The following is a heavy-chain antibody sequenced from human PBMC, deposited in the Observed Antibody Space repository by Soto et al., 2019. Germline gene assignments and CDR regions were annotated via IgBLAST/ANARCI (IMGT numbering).Heavy chain of an antibody. CDR1: GYRFTNYW. CDR3: TTHRAYSGYDSFDY. V-gene: IGHV5-51*01. CDR2: IYPGDSDT. D-gene: IGHD5-12*01. J-gene: IGHJ4*02. Sequence: GESLKISCKGSGYRFTNYWIGWVRQMPGKGLEWMGFIYPGDSDTRYSPSFQGQVTISADKSINTAYLQMSGLKTEDIAVYYCTTHRAYSGYDSFDYWGQGTQVTVSS.